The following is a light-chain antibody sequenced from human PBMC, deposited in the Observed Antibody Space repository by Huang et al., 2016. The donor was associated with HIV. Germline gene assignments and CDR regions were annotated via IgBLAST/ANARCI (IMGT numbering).Light chain of an antibody. Sequence: DIQVTQSPSSLSASLGDRVTITCQASQDISNYLNWYQQKPGKAPNLLIYDASNLETLVSSRFSGSGSCTDFTFTISSLRPEDIATYYCQQYDNLPLTFGQGTRLEMK. CDR1: QDISNY. V-gene: IGKV1-33*01. CDR3: QQYDNLPLT. J-gene: IGKJ5*01. CDR2: DAS.